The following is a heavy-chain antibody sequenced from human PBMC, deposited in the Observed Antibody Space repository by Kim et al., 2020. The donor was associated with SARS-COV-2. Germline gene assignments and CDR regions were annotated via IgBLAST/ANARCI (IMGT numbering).Heavy chain of an antibody. CDR2: IRSEANSYAT. CDR1: GFTFSGSA. CDR3: TRHLDPYSSGGNYYYYYGMDV. Sequence: GGSLRLSCAASGFTFSGSAMHWVRQASGKGLEWVGRIRSEANSYATAYAASVKGRFTISRDDSKNTAYLQMNSLKTEDTAVYYCTRHLDPYSSGGNYYYYYGMDVWGQGTTVTVSS. V-gene: IGHV3-73*01. D-gene: IGHD6-19*01. J-gene: IGHJ6*02.